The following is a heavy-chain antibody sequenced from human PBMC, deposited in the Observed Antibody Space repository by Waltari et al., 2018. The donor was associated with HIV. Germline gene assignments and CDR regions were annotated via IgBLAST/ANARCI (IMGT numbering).Heavy chain of an antibody. J-gene: IGHJ3*01. CDR3: VRAGRSSDGFDV. D-gene: IGHD6-6*01. CDR1: GFTFSRYW. CDR2: IESDGAST. V-gene: IGHV3-74*01. Sequence: EVQLVESGGGLVQPGGSLRLSCEASGFTFSRYWMNWVRQAPGKGLVWVSRIESDGASTNYADSVKGRVTISRDNAKNTLSLQMNSLSVEDTAVYYCVRAGRSSDGFDVWGQGTMVTVSS.